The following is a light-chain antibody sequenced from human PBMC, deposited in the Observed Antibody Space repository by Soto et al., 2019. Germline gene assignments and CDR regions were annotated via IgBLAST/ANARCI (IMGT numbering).Light chain of an antibody. CDR2: GAS. V-gene: IGKV3-20*01. CDR3: QQYCSSPFT. J-gene: IGKJ3*01. CDR1: QSFSSSY. Sequence: EIVLTQSPGTLSLSPGDRATLSGRASQSFSSSYLAWYKQKPGQAHRLLIYGASSRATCIPDRFSGSGSVTDFTITISRLEPEDFAVYYCQQYCSSPFTFGPGTKVDIK.